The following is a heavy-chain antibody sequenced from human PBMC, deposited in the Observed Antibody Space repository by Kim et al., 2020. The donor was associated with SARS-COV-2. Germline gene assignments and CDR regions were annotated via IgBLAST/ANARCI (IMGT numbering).Heavy chain of an antibody. J-gene: IGHJ4*02. CDR1: GFTFSSSG. CDR2: IWYDGSKK. CDR3: AKGRSGSGWSLTH. Sequence: GGSLRLSCAASGFTFSSSGMHWVRQAPGKGLEWVAVIWYDGSKKYYADSVKGRFTISRDNSKSTLYLQMNSLRVEDTAVYFCAKGRSGSGWSLTHWGQETRVTLSS. V-gene: IGHV3-33*06. D-gene: IGHD6-19*01.